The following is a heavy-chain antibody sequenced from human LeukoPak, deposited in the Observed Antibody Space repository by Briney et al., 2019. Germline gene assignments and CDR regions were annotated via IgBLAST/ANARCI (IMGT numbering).Heavy chain of an antibody. CDR3: ARDSLLFEFTLVGGVPQGDLDY. Sequence: PSETLSLTCTVSGGSISSSSYYWGWIRQPPGKGLEWIGYIYYSGSTYYNPSLKSRVTISVDTSKNQFSLRLTSVTAADTAVYYCARDSLLFEFTLVGGVPQGDLDYWSQGTLVTVSS. D-gene: IGHD3-10*01. V-gene: IGHV4-61*05. CDR1: GGSISSSSYY. J-gene: IGHJ4*02. CDR2: IYYSGST.